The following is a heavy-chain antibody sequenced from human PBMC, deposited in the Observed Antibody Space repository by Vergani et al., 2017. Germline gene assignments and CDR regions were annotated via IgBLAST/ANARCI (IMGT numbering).Heavy chain of an antibody. CDR2: IYSGGST. Sequence: EVQLLESGGGLVQPGGSLRLSCAASGFTFRIYAMTWVRQAPGKGLEWVSVIYSGGSTYYADSVKGRVTISRDNSKNTLYLQMNNRRVEDTAVYYCARQYCSSTSCYYDYWGQGTLVTVSS. D-gene: IGHD2-2*01. CDR3: ARQYCSSTSCYYDY. CDR1: GFTFRIYA. J-gene: IGHJ4*02. V-gene: IGHV3-23*03.